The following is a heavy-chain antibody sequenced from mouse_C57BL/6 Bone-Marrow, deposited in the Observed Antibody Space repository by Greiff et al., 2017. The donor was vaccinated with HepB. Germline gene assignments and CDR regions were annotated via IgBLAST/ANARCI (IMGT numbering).Heavy chain of an antibody. J-gene: IGHJ4*01. CDR3: ARHPMDY. Sequence: VQLQQPGAELVMPGASVKLSCKASGYTFTSYWMHWVKQRPGQGLEWIGEIDPSDSYTNYNQKLKGKSTLTVDKSSSTAYMQLSSLTSEDSAVYYCARHPMDYWGQGTSVTVSS. V-gene: IGHV1-69*01. CDR1: GYTFTSYW. CDR2: IDPSDSYT.